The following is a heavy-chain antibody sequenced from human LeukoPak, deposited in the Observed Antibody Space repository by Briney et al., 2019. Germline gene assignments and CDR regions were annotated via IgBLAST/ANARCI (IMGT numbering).Heavy chain of an antibody. CDR2: IYHSGST. J-gene: IGHJ5*02. CDR3: ARGGYCSSTSCYRWFDP. Sequence: SQTLSLTCAVSGGSISSGGYSWSWIRQPPGKGLEWIGYIYHSGSTYYSPSLKSRVTISIDRSKNQFSLKLSSVTAADTAVYYCARGGYCSSTSCYRWFDPWGQGTLVTVSS. CDR1: GGSISSGGYS. V-gene: IGHV4-30-2*01. D-gene: IGHD2-2*01.